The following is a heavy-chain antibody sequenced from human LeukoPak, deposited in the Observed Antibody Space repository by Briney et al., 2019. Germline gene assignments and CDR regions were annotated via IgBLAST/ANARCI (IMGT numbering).Heavy chain of an antibody. J-gene: IGHJ4*02. CDR3: ARERTEDYYDNSGSFDY. V-gene: IGHV4-39*07. CDR1: GDSIISHTYY. D-gene: IGHD3-22*01. Sequence: KPSETLSLTCTVSGDSIISHTYYWGWIRQPPGKGLEWMGSIYYSGSSYYNVPLMSRVAISVDPSKNQFSLKLTSVTAADTAVYFCARERTEDYYDNSGSFDYWGQGILVTVSS. CDR2: IYYSGSS.